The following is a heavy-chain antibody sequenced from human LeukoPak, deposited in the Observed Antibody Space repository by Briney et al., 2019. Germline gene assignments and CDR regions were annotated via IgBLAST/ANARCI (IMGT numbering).Heavy chain of an antibody. CDR1: GYTFTSYR. D-gene: IGHD6-6*01. CDR3: ARMWAARRIYYFDF. V-gene: IGHV1-46*01. CDR2: INPTSGST. J-gene: IGHJ4*02. Sequence: ASVKVSCKASGYTFTSYRMHWVRLAPGQGLEWMGIINPTSGSTTYAQKFQDRVTMTRDTSTTTVYMDLSSLRSEDTAVYYCARMWAARRIYYFDFWGQGTLVTVSS.